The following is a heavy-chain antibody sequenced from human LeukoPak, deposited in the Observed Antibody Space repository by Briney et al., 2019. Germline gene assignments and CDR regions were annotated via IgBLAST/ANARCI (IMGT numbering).Heavy chain of an antibody. CDR1: GFSFSNDE. J-gene: IGHJ3*02. CDR2: ISSSGGTI. V-gene: IGHV3-48*03. Sequence: GGSLRLSCTASGFSFSNDEMDWVRQAPGKGLEWVSYISSSGGTIFYADSVKGRFTISRDNAKNSMYLQMSSLRAEDTAVYYCAREVTSDSSGYDAFLIWGQGTPVTVSS. D-gene: IGHD3-22*01. CDR3: AREVTSDSSGYDAFLI.